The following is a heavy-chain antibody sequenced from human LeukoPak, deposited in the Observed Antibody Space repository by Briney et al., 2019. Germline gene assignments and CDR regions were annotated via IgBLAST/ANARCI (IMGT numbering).Heavy chain of an antibody. Sequence: GSLRLSCAASGFTFSSYAMSWVRQPPGKGLEWIGEINHSGSTNYNPSLKSRVTISVDTSKNQFSLKLSSVTAADTAVYYCARGLRGRRVAAAPFDPWGQGTLVTVSS. D-gene: IGHD2-15*01. CDR2: INHSGST. CDR3: ARGLRGRRVAAAPFDP. V-gene: IGHV4-34*01. J-gene: IGHJ5*02. CDR1: GFTFSSYA.